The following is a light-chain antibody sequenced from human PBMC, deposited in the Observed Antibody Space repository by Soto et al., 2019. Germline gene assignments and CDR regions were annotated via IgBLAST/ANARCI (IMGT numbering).Light chain of an antibody. V-gene: IGKV1-5*03. CDR2: KAS. CDR3: QHYNSYSEA. CDR1: QTIISW. Sequence: DIQMTQSPSTLSGSVGERVTITCRASQTIISWLAWYQQKPGKAPKLLIYKASTLKSGVPSRFSGSGSGTEFTLTISSLQPDDFATYYCQHYNSYSEAFGQGTKVDIK. J-gene: IGKJ1*01.